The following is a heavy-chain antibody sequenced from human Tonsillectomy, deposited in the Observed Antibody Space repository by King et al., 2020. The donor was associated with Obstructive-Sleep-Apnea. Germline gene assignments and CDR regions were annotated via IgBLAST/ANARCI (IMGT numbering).Heavy chain of an antibody. CDR2: IWYDGSNK. V-gene: IGHV3-33*06. J-gene: IGHJ6*02. Sequence: QVQLVESGGGVVQPGRSLRLSCAASGFTFSSYGMHWVRQAPGKGLEWVAVIWYDGSNKYYADSVKGRFTISRDNSKNTLYLQMNSLRAEDTAVYYCAKGIKQWLAGYYYGMDVWGQGTTVTVSS. D-gene: IGHD6-19*01. CDR1: GFTFSSYG. CDR3: AKGIKQWLAGYYYGMDV.